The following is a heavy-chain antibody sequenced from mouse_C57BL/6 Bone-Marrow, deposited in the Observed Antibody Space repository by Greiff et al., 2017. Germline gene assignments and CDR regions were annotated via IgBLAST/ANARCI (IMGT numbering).Heavy chain of an antibody. CDR3: ARIAYYSNYEFAY. J-gene: IGHJ3*01. CDR1: GFSLSTFGMG. V-gene: IGHV8-8*01. CDR2: IWWDDDK. D-gene: IGHD2-5*01. Sequence: QVTLKVCGPGILQPSQTLSLTCSFSGFSLSTFGMGVGWIRQPSGKGLEWLAHIWWDDDKYYNPALKSRLTISKATSKNQVFLMIANVDTADTATYYGARIAYYSNYEFAYWGQGTMVTVSA.